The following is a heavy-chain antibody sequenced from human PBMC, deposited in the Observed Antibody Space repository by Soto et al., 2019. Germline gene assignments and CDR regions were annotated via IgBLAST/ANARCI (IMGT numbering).Heavy chain of an antibody. CDR3: AKDRGRTTPC. Sequence: GGSLRLSCAASGFTFSSYAMSWVRQAPGKGLEWVSALSGSGGSTYYADSVKGRFTISRDNSKNTLYLQMIRLRAEDAAVYCCAKDRGRTTPCWGQGTMVTVSS. D-gene: IGHD1-1*01. V-gene: IGHV3-23*01. CDR1: GFTFSSYA. CDR2: LSGSGGST. J-gene: IGHJ3*01.